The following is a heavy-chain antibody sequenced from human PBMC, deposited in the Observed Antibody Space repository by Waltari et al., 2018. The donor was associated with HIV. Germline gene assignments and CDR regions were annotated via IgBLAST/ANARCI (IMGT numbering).Heavy chain of an antibody. CDR2: IESDCKK. Sequence: EVQLVESGGGLVQPGGSLRPSCAASGFTVSTNYMSRVRQAPGRGLEWVLRIESDCKKRYAYSVKGRFTIARDSSNNRVYLQMKSLRGEDTALYYGANSDDYSNYYYGMDVWVQGTAVTVSS. V-gene: IGHV3-66*01. J-gene: IGHJ6*02. D-gene: IGHD4-4*01. CDR3: ANSDDYSNYYYGMDV. CDR1: GFTVSTNY.